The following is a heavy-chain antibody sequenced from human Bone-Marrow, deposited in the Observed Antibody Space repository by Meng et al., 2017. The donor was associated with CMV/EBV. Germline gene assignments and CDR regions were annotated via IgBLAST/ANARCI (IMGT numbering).Heavy chain of an antibody. CDR1: GFAVSSNY. CDR3: RVGDGDYFDY. D-gene: IGHD3-16*01. J-gene: IGHJ4*02. V-gene: IGHV3-53*01. Sequence: GESLKISCVASGFAVSSNYMNWVRQAPGKGLEWVSSISSGGSTYYADSVKGRFTISRDNSKNTLYLQMNSLRAEDTAVYYCRVGDGDYFDYWGPGTLVAVSS. CDR2: ISSGGST.